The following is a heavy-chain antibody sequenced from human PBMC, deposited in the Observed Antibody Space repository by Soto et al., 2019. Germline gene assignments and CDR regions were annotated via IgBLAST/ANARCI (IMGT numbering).Heavy chain of an antibody. D-gene: IGHD6-13*01. Sequence: SETLSLTCAVYGGSFSGYYWSWIRQPPGKGLEWIGEINHSGSTNYNPSLKSRVTISVDTSKNQFSLKLSSVTAADTAVYYCAKVKGWWKQQLVTYFDYWGQGTLVTVSS. CDR1: GGSFSGYY. CDR3: AKVKGWWKQQLVTYFDY. J-gene: IGHJ4*02. V-gene: IGHV4-34*01. CDR2: INHSGST.